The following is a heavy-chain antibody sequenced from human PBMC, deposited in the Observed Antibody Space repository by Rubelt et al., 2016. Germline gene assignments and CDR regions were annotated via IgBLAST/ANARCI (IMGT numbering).Heavy chain of an antibody. V-gene: IGHV3-33*08. Sequence: RLSCAASGFTFSSYGMHWVRQAPGKGLEWVAVIWYDGSNKYYADSVKGRFTISRDNSKNTLYLQMNSLRAEDTAVYYCARDDLYDFWSGYFKQIDYWGQGTLVTVSS. CDR2: IWYDGSNK. D-gene: IGHD3-3*01. CDR3: ARDDLYDFWSGYFKQIDY. CDR1: GFTFSSYG. J-gene: IGHJ4*02.